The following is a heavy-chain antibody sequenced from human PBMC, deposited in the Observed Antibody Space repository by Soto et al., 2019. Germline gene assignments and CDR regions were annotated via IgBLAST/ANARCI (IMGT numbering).Heavy chain of an antibody. CDR1: GGTFSSYA. V-gene: IGHV1-69*06. Sequence: SVKVSCKASGGTFSSYAISWVRQAPGQGLEWMGGIIPIFGTANYAQKFQGRVTITADKSTSTAYMELSSLRAEDTAVYYCARNKIRGAMVLWYFDLWGRGTLVTVSS. CDR2: IIPIFGTA. J-gene: IGHJ2*01. D-gene: IGHD3-10*01. CDR3: ARNKIRGAMVLWYFDL.